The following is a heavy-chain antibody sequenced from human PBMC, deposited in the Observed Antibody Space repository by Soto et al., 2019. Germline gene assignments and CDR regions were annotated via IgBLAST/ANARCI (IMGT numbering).Heavy chain of an antibody. D-gene: IGHD2-15*01. CDR1: GYSFTNSW. CDR3: ARPPGSGTLFAN. Sequence: GESLKISCQGSGYSFTNSWIGWVRQVPGRGLEWVGIIYPGYSDIRYRPSFQGRVTISADKSVNTAYLQWSSLRASDTAIYYCARPPGSGTLFANWGQGTPVTVSS. CDR2: IYPGYSDI. J-gene: IGHJ4*02. V-gene: IGHV5-51*01.